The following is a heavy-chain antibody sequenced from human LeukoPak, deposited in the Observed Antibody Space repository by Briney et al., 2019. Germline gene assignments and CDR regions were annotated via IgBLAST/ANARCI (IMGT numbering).Heavy chain of an antibody. CDR2: FDPEDGET. J-gene: IGHJ4*02. CDR1: GYTLTELS. Sequence: GASVKVSCKASGYTLTELSMPWVRQAPGKGLEWMGGFDPEDGETIYAQKFQGRVTMTEDTSTDTAYMELSSLRSEDTAVYYCATLGSKWEDTFDYWGQGTLVTVSS. CDR3: ATLGSKWEDTFDY. D-gene: IGHD1-26*01. V-gene: IGHV1-24*01.